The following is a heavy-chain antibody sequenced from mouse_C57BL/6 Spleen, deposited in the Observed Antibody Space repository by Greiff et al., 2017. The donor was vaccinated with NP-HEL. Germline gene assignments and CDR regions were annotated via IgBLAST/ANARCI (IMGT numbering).Heavy chain of an antibody. J-gene: IGHJ2*01. CDR3: TRGYYGSSYLSYFDY. D-gene: IGHD1-1*01. CDR2: ISSGGDYI. V-gene: IGHV5-9-1*02. Sequence: EVQVVESGEGLVKPGGSLKLSCAASGFTFSSYAMSWVRQTPEKRLEWVAYISSGGDYIYYADTVKGRFTISRDNARNTLYLQMSSLKSEDTAMYYCTRGYYGSSYLSYFDYWGQGTTLTVSS. CDR1: GFTFSSYA.